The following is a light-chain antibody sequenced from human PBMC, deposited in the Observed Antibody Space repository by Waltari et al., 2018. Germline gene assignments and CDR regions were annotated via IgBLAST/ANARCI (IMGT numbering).Light chain of an antibody. Sequence: QSALTQPRSVSGSPGQSVTISCTGTSRDVGGYHFVSWFQQHPGKVPKLLIYEVSERPSDVPDRFSVSKYADTVSLTISGLQTDDEADYYCCSFAGSYTFVFGSGTRVTVL. J-gene: IGLJ1*01. V-gene: IGLV2-11*01. CDR3: CSFAGSYTFV. CDR2: EVS. CDR1: SRDVGGYHF.